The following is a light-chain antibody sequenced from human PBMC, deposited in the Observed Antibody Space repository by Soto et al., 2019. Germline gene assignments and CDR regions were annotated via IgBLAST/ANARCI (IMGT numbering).Light chain of an antibody. CDR1: SSDVGGYNY. V-gene: IGLV2-14*01. CDR2: DVS. CDR3: SSYTSSSSYV. Sequence: QSVLTQPASVSGAPGQSITISCTGTSSDVGGYNYVSLYQQHPGKAPKLMIYDVSNRPSGVSNRFSGSKSGNTASLTISGLQAEDEDDYYCSSYTSSSSYVFGTGTKVTVL. J-gene: IGLJ1*01.